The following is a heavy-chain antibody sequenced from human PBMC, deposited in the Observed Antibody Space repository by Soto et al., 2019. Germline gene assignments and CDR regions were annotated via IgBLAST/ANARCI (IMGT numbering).Heavy chain of an antibody. J-gene: IGHJ6*02. CDR1: GSTFSNDW. Sequence: EVQLVESGGGLLQPGGSLRLSCAVSGSTFSNDWMHWVRQAPGKGLAWVSHINSDGSSTNYADFVKGRFTIARDNAKNPVSLQMNSLRAEDTAVYYCARDRSYSLDVWGQGNRVTVSS. CDR2: INSDGSST. V-gene: IGHV3-74*01. CDR3: ARDRSYSLDV.